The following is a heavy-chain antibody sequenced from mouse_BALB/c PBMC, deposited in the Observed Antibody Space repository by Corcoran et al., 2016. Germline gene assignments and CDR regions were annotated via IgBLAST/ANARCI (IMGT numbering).Heavy chain of an antibody. CDR1: GFNIKDTY. Sequence: EVQLQQSGAELVKPGASVKLSCTASGFNIKDTYMHWVKQRPEQGLAWIGRIDPANGNTKYAPKFQGKATITADTSSNTAYLQLSSLTSEDTAVYYCANWDWYVDGWGAGTAVTVSS. CDR3: ANWDWYVDG. V-gene: IGHV14-3*02. D-gene: IGHD4-1*01. CDR2: IDPANGNT. J-gene: IGHJ1*01.